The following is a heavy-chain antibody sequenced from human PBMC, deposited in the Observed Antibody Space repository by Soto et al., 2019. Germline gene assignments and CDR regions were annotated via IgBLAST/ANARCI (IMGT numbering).Heavy chain of an antibody. V-gene: IGHV3-15*07. CDR3: TTDQAY. CDR1: GFVFSNAW. CDR2: IKSNTDGGTT. J-gene: IGHJ4*02. Sequence: EVQLVESGGGLVRPGGSLRLSCAASGFVFSNAWVNWVRQAPGKGLEWVGRIKSNTDGGTTDYAAPVEGRLTISREDAKNTLYLQVNSLKIEDTGVYYCTTDQAYWGQGALVTVSA.